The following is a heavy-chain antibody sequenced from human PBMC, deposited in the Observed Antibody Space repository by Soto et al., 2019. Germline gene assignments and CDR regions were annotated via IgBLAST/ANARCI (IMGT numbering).Heavy chain of an antibody. CDR2: ISGSGTTT. D-gene: IGHD3-16*01. CDR3: ARGRDYLGGDFDY. CDR1: GFTFTNYA. V-gene: IGHV3-23*01. J-gene: IGHJ4*02. Sequence: EVQLLESGGGLVQPGGSLRLSCAASGFTFTNYAMNWVRQAPGKGLEWVSSISGSGTTTYYADSVQGRFTISRDNSKNTLYVQMNSLRAEDTAVYYCARGRDYLGGDFDYWGQGTLVTVSS.